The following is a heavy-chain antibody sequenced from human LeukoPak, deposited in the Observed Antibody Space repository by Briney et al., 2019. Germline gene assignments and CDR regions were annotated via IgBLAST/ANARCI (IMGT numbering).Heavy chain of an antibody. CDR3: ARLGTYGDYGFDY. CDR2: IYSGGST. CDR1: GFTVSSNY. D-gene: IGHD4-17*01. V-gene: IGHV3-66*01. Sequence: GGSLRLSCAASGFTVSSNYMSWVRQAPGKGLEWVSVIYSGGSTYYADSVKGRFTISRDNSKNTLYLQMNSLRAEDTAVYYCARLGTYGDYGFDYWGQGTLVTVSS. J-gene: IGHJ4*02.